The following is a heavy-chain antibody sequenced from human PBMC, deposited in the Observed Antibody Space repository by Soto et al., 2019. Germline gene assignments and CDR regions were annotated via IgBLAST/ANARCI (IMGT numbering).Heavy chain of an antibody. CDR2: IYYSGST. CDR1: GGSISSYY. V-gene: IGHV4-59*01. Sequence: SETLSLTCTVSGGSISSYYWSWIRQPPGKGLEWIGYIYYSGSTNYNPSLKSRVTISVDTSKNQFSLKLSSVTAADTAVYYCERGIQLWSPDAFDIWGQGTMVTVSS. D-gene: IGHD5-18*01. J-gene: IGHJ3*02. CDR3: ERGIQLWSPDAFDI.